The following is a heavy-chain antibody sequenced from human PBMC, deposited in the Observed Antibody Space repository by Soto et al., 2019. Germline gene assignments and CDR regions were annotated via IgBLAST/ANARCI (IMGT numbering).Heavy chain of an antibody. J-gene: IGHJ4*02. CDR1: GLTFTRHA. CDR3: AGERETSSWFLSGFEY. V-gene: IGHV3-30-3*01. D-gene: IGHD6-13*01. Sequence: QVQLVESGGGVVQPGRSLRLSCSTSGLTFTRHAMHWVRQVPGKGLEWVAAISDDGSKKHYVDSVKGRFSISRDKSRNTVYLQMNSLRVEDTAVYFCAGERETSSWFLSGFEYWGQGNLVTVSS. CDR2: ISDDGSKK.